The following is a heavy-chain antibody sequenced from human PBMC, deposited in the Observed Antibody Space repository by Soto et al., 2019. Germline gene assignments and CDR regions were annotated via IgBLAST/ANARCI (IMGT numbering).Heavy chain of an antibody. CDR1: GFIFSDYY. V-gene: IGHV3-66*01. D-gene: IGHD6-19*01. CDR3: VRKTISTAGAV. CDR2: IYRGTP. Sequence: GGSLRLSCAASGFIFSDYYMTWIRQAPGKGLEWVSLIYRGTPGYADSVKGRFTISRDDSKNTLYLQMNSLRVEDTAVYFCVRKTISTAGAVWGQGTMVTVSS. J-gene: IGHJ3*01.